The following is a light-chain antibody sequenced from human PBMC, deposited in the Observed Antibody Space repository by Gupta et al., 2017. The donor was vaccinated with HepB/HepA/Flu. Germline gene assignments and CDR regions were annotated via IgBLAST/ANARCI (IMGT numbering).Light chain of an antibody. Sequence: SYVLTQPPSVSVAPGKTAGITCGGNNIGSKSVHWYQQKPGQAPVLVIYSDSDRPSGIPERFSGSNSGDTATLTISRVEAGDEADYYCQVWDSSSDHWVFGGGTKLTVL. J-gene: IGLJ3*02. CDR1: NIGSKS. CDR3: QVWDSSSDHWV. V-gene: IGLV3-21*04. CDR2: SDS.